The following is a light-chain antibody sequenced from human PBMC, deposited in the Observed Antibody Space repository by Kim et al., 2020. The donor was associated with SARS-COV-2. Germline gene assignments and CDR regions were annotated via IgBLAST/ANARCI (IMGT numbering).Light chain of an antibody. CDR1: QGISSY. Sequence: IQLTQSPSSLSASVGDRVTITCRASQGISSYLAWYQQKPRKAPKLLIYAASTLQSGVPSRFGGRGSGTDFTLTISSLQPEDFATYYCQQLYSYPISFGGGTKVDIK. J-gene: IGKJ4*01. CDR3: QQLYSYPIS. V-gene: IGKV1-9*01. CDR2: AAS.